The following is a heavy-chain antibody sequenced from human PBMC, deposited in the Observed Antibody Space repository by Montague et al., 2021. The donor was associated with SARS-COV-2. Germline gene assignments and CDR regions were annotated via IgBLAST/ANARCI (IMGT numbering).Heavy chain of an antibody. V-gene: IGHV3-74*01. J-gene: IGHJ2*01. CDR3: ARGELPNAMPRGYFEP. Sequence: SLRLSCAASGFTFSRYWMHWVRQAPGKGLEWVSRINPDGSSTSYADSVRGRLTFSRDNAKNTLYLQMNSLRAEDTAVYYCARGELPNAMPRGYFEPWGRGTLVTVSS. D-gene: IGHD2-2*01. CDR2: INPDGSST. CDR1: GFTFSRYW.